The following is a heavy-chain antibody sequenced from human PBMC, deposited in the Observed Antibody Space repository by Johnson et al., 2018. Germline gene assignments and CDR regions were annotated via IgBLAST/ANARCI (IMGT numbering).Heavy chain of an antibody. CDR1: GFSVTSKY. J-gene: IGHJ6*02. V-gene: IGHV3-66*02. CDR3: ARELRGNGGYGMDV. CDR2: IFSGDSS. D-gene: IGHD4-23*01. Sequence: VQLVETGGGLVQPGGSLRLSCAASGFSVTSKYMRCLRQAPGKGPEWVSFIFSGDSSFYTDSVKGRFTISRDNSKNTLFLQMNSLRTEDKAVYYCARELRGNGGYGMDVWGQGTTVTVSS.